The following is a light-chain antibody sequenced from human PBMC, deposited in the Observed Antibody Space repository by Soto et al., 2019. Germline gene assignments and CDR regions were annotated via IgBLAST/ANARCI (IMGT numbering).Light chain of an antibody. V-gene: IGKV1-5*03. CDR2: KAS. CDR1: QSISNY. Sequence: DIQLTQSPSTLSASVGDRVTITCRASQSISNYLAWYQQKPGKAPKVLIYKASSLESGVPSRFSGSGSGTEFTLTIRSLQPDDFGSHDCQPCASYWTFGQGTKVEIK. J-gene: IGKJ1*01. CDR3: QPCASYWT.